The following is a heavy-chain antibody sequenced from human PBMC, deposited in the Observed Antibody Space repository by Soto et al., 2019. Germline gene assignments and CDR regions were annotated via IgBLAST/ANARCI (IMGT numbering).Heavy chain of an antibody. CDR2: ISYDGRNE. CDR3: AKGVVREPAYFDD. V-gene: IGHV3-30*18. Sequence: GGSLRLSCAASGFKFSNYAMSWVRQAPGKGLEWVALISYDGRNEDYAESVRGRFTISRDNSKNTLYLDMNSLSAEDSAVYFCAKGVVREPAYFDDWGQGTLVTVSS. D-gene: IGHD3-10*01. J-gene: IGHJ4*02. CDR1: GFKFSNYA.